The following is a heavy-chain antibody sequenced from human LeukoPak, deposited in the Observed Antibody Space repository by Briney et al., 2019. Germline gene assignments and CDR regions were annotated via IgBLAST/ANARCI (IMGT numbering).Heavy chain of an antibody. J-gene: IGHJ4*02. CDR1: GYTFTSYG. CDR2: ISAYNGNT. V-gene: IGHV1-18*01. CDR3: ARDNDYNMLTGYYPDY. Sequence: ASVNVSCKVSGYTFTSYGIIWVRQAPGQGLEGVGWISAYNGNTNYAQKLQGRVTITRDTSTNTVYMDLRSLRCDDTAVYYCARDNDYNMLTGYYPDYWGQGTLVTVSS. D-gene: IGHD3-9*01.